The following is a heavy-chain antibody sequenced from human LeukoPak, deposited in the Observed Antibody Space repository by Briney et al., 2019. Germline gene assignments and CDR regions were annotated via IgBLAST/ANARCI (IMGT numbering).Heavy chain of an antibody. J-gene: IGHJ4*02. Sequence: SETLSLTSTVSGGSISSYYWSWIRQPPGKGLEWVGYIYYSGSTNYNPSLKSRVTISVDTSKNQFSLKLSSVTAADTAVYYCARATRYCSGGSCYFDYWGQGTLVTVSS. CDR1: GGSISSYY. CDR2: IYYSGST. V-gene: IGHV4-59*08. D-gene: IGHD2-15*01. CDR3: ARATRYCSGGSCYFDY.